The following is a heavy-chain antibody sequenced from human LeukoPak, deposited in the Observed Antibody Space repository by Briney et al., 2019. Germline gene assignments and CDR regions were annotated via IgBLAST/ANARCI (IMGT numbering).Heavy chain of an antibody. CDR2: IKQDGSEK. D-gene: IGHD5-18*01. CDR1: GFTFSSYW. J-gene: IGHJ6*02. V-gene: IGHV3-7*01. CDR3: ARDPRYGPYYYGMEV. Sequence: PGGSLRLSCAASGFTFSSYWMSWVRQAPGKGLEWVANIKQDGSEKYYVDSVKGRFTISRDNAKNSLYLQMNSLRAEDTAVYYCARDPRYGPYYYGMEVWGQGTTVTVSS.